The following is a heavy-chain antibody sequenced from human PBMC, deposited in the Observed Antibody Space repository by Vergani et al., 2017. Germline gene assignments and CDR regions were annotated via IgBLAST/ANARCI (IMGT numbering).Heavy chain of an antibody. CDR1: GGTFSSYA. CDR2: IIPIFGTE. D-gene: IGHD2-2*02. CDR3: ARDYCSSTSCYTRWFDP. Sequence: QVQLVQSGAEVKKPGSSVKVSCKASGGTFSSYAISWVRQAPGQGLEWMGGIIPIFGTENYAKKFQGRVTITADESTSTAYMELSSLRSEDTAVYYCARDYCSSTSCYTRWFDPWGQGTLVTVSS. J-gene: IGHJ5*02. V-gene: IGHV1-69*01.